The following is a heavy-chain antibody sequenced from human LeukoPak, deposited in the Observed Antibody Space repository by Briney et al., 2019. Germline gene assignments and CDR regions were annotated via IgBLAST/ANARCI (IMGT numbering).Heavy chain of an antibody. CDR2: IYYTGNT. V-gene: IGHV4-59*01. CDR3: ARVISAYGYNYIYYFDY. D-gene: IGHD5-24*01. J-gene: IGHJ4*02. Sequence: SETLSLTCTVSGGSISSYYWSWSRQPPGKGLEWIGYIYYTGNTNYNPSLKSRVTISVDTSKNQFSLKLSSVTAADTAVYYCARVISAYGYNYIYYFDYWGQGTLVTVSS. CDR1: GGSISSYY.